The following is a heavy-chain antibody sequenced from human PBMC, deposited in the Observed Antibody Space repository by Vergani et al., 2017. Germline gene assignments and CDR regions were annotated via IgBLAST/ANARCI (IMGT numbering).Heavy chain of an antibody. CDR3: ETKSCGTTGCQIGYFRE. D-gene: IGHD1-1*01. V-gene: IGHV3-30*03. CDR1: GFTSSYFG. J-gene: IGHJ1*01. Sequence: QVHLVESGGGVVQPGRSLRLSCVVSGFTSSYFGMHWVRQAPGKGLEWVAVISYDGTQKYYADSVKGRFTISRDNSKSTLYLQMNSLRTEDTAVYYCETKSCGTTGCQIGYFREWGQGTLVTVSS. CDR2: ISYDGTQK.